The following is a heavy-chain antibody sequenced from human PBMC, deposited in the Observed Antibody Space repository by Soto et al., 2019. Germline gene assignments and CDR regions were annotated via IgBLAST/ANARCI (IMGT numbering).Heavy chain of an antibody. Sequence: EVQLVESGGGLVKPGGSLRLSCAASGFTFSSYSMNWVRQAPGKGLEWVSSISSSSSNIYYEDSVKGRSTISRDNAKNSLYLQMNSLRAEDTAVYYCASLITMVRGSDYWGQGTLVTVSS. V-gene: IGHV3-21*01. CDR3: ASLITMVRGSDY. J-gene: IGHJ4*02. CDR2: ISSSSSNI. CDR1: GFTFSSYS. D-gene: IGHD3-10*01.